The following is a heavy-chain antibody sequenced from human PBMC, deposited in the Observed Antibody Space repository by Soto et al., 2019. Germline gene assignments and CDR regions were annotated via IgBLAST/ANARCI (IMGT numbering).Heavy chain of an antibody. V-gene: IGHV3-11*01. CDR1: GFTFSDYY. J-gene: IGHJ4*02. CDR3: ARALQTYYDFWSGYYLDY. Sequence: GGSLRLSCAASGFTFSDYYMSWIRQAPGKGLEWVSYISSSGSTIYYADSVKGRFTISRDNAKNSLYLQMNSLRAEDTAVYYCARALQTYYDFWSGYYLDYWGQGTLVTVSS. CDR2: ISSSGSTI. D-gene: IGHD3-3*01.